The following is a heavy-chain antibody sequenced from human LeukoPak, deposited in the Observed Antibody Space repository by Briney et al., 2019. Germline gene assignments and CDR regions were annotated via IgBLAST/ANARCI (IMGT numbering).Heavy chain of an antibody. CDR1: GGSISSYY. Sequence: SETLSLTCTVSGGSISSYYWSWIRQPAGKGLEWIGRIYTSGSTNYNPSLKSRVTMSVDTSKNQFSLKLGSVTAADTAVYYCARERDYDFWSGYYTSLYYYYGMDVWGQGTTVTVSS. CDR3: ARERDYDFWSGYYTSLYYYYGMDV. CDR2: IYTSGST. D-gene: IGHD3-3*01. J-gene: IGHJ6*02. V-gene: IGHV4-4*07.